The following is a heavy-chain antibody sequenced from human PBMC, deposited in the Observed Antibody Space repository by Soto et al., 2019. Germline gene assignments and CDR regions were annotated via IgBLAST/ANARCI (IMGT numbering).Heavy chain of an antibody. D-gene: IGHD3-9*01. CDR1: GYTFTSYG. J-gene: IGHJ4*02. CDR3: ARSAYYDIFTGYYNVMGY. Sequence: QVQLVQSGAEVKKPGASVKVSCKASGYTFTSYGISWVRQAPGQGLEWMGWTSAYNGNTNYAQKLQGRVTMTTDTSTSTAYMELRSLRSDDTAVYYCARSAYYDIFTGYYNVMGYWGQGTLVTVSS. V-gene: IGHV1-18*01. CDR2: TSAYNGNT.